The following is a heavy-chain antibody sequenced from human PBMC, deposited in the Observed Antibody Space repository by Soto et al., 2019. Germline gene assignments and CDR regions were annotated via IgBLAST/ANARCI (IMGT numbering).Heavy chain of an antibody. V-gene: IGHV3-23*01. Sequence: EVQLLESGGGLVQPGGSLRLSCAASGFTFSNYAVTWVGQAPVKGLEWVSTISGSGGSTYYADSVKGRFTISRDNSKNTLYLQMNSLRAEDTAVYYCAKDQGSSWYEIDYWGQGTLVTVSS. CDR2: ISGSGGST. CDR3: AKDQGSSWYEIDY. J-gene: IGHJ4*02. D-gene: IGHD6-13*01. CDR1: GFTFSNYA.